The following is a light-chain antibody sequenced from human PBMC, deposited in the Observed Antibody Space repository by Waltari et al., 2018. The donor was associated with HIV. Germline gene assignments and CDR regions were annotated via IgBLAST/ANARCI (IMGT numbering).Light chain of an antibody. V-gene: IGLV2-11*01. CDR1: SSDVGGYNY. CDR3: CSYAGRYTWV. Sequence: QSALTQPRSVSGSPGQSVTISCSGTSSDVGGYNYVSWYQHHPGKAPKLMIYDVTERPSGVPDRFSGSKSGNTASLTISGLQADDEADYYCCSYAGRYTWVFGGGTELTVL. CDR2: DVT. J-gene: IGLJ3*02.